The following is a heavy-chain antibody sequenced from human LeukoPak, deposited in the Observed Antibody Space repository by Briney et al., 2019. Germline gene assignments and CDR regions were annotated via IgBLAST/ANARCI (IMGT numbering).Heavy chain of an antibody. V-gene: IGHV3-30*03. Sequence: PRGSLRLSCAASGFTFSSYGMHWVRQAPGKGLEWVAVISYDGSNKYYADSVKGRFTISRDNSKNTLYLQMNSLRAEDTAVYYCARTFGSILRPFDYWGQGTLVTVSS. CDR3: ARTFGSILRPFDY. CDR2: ISYDGSNK. CDR1: GFTFSSYG. J-gene: IGHJ4*02. D-gene: IGHD6-6*01.